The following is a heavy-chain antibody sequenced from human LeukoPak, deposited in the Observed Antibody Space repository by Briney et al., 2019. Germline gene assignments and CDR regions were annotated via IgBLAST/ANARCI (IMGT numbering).Heavy chain of an antibody. J-gene: IGHJ4*02. CDR3: ARDKVVGATFFDY. CDR2: ISSSGSTI. V-gene: IGHV3-48*03. D-gene: IGHD1-26*01. CDR1: GFTFSSYE. Sequence: PGGSLRLSCAASGFTFSSYEMNWVRQAPGKGLEWVSYISSSGSTIYYADSVKGRFTISRDNAKNSLYLQMNSLRDEDTAVYYCARDKVVGATFFDYWGQGTLVTVSS.